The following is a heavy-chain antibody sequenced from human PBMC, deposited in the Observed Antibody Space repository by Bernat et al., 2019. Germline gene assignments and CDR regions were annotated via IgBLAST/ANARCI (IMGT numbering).Heavy chain of an antibody. CDR3: ARYSGYDHTSDY. J-gene: IGHJ4*02. Sequence: EVQLVESGGGLVQPGGSLRLSCAASGFTFSSYEMNWVRQAPGKGLEWVSYISSSGITIYYADTVKGRFTISRDNAKKSLYLQMNSLRAEDTAVYYCARYSGYDHTSDYWGQGTLVTVSS. D-gene: IGHD5-12*01. V-gene: IGHV3-48*03. CDR1: GFTFSSYE. CDR2: ISSSGITI.